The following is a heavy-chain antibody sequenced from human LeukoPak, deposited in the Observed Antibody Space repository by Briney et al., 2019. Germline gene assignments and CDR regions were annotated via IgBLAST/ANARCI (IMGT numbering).Heavy chain of an antibody. V-gene: IGHV3-72*01. J-gene: IGHJ4*02. CDR2: TRNKANSYTT. CDR1: GFIFGDYA. D-gene: IGHD5-18*01. CDR3: ASSGYSYGTGIDY. Sequence: GGSLRLSCTGSGFIFGDYAMNWVRQAPGKGLEWVGRTRNKANSYTTEYAASVKGRFTISRDDSKNSLYLQMNSLKTEDTAVYYCASSGYSYGTGIDYWGQGTLVTVSS.